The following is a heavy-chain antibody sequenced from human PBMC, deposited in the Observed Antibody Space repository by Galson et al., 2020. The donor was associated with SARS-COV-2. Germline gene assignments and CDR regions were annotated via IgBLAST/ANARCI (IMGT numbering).Heavy chain of an antibody. D-gene: IGHD1-26*01. Sequence: GGSLRLSCAASGFTFTNYAIHWVRQAPGKGLEWVAVISHDGRIEVYADAVKGRFTISRDNSENMLFLQMDSLRADDTAVYYCARDVSGGAFDIWGQGTMVTVSS. V-gene: IGHV3-30*04. CDR3: ARDVSGGAFDI. CDR1: GFTFTNYA. CDR2: ISHDGRIE. J-gene: IGHJ3*02.